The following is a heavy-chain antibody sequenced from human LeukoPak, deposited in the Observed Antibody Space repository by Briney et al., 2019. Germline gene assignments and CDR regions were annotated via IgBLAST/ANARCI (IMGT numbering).Heavy chain of an antibody. J-gene: IGHJ4*02. Sequence: GESLEIFCKGSGYSFTTYWIGWVRQLPGKGLEWMGVIYPGDSDTRYSPSFQGQVTISADKSISPAYLQWSSLKASDTAMFYCARLQGVRTQPRFDYWGQGTLVTVSS. CDR2: IYPGDSDT. CDR1: GYSFTTYW. CDR3: ARLQGVRTQPRFDY. V-gene: IGHV5-51*01. D-gene: IGHD1-1*01.